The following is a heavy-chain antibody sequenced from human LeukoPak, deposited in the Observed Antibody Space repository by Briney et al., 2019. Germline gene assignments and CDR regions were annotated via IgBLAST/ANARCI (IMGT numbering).Heavy chain of an antibody. J-gene: IGHJ6*02. Sequence: SVTGSSKASGDTRTVEYMHWVRQAPGHGIEWMGWINPNSGGTNYAQKFQGRVTMTRDTSISTAYMELSRLRSDDTAVYYCARESLPIRSSGWYGGTYYYYYGMDVWGQGTTVTVSS. D-gene: IGHD6-19*01. CDR1: GDTRTVEY. CDR3: ARESLPIRSSGWYGGTYYYYYGMDV. V-gene: IGHV1-2*02. CDR2: INPNSGGT.